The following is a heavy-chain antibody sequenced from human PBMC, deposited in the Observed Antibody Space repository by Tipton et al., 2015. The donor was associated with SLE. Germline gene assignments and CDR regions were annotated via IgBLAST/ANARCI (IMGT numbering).Heavy chain of an antibody. CDR1: GGSISSSSYY. D-gene: IGHD1-1*01. CDR2: INHSGST. V-gene: IGHV4-39*07. J-gene: IGHJ4*02. Sequence: TLSLTCTVSGGSISSSSYYWGWIRQPPGKGLEWIGEINHSGSTNYNPSLKSRVTISVDTSKNQFSLMLSSVTAADTAVYYCARGNSGFDYWGQGNLVTVSS. CDR3: ARGNSGFDY.